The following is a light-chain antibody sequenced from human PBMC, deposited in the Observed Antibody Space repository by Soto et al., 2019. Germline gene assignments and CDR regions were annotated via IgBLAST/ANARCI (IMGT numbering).Light chain of an antibody. J-gene: IGKJ1*01. CDR2: GAS. CDR3: QQYNNWPPLT. Sequence: EIVMTQSPATLSVSPGERATLSCRASQSVSGNLVWYQQKPGQAPRLLIYGASTRATGIPARFSGSRSGTEFTLTISSLQSEDFAVYYCQQYNNWPPLTFGQGTKVEIK. CDR1: QSVSGN. V-gene: IGKV3-15*01.